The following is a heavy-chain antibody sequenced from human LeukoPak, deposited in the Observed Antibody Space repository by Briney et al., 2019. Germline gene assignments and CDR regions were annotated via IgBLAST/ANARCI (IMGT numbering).Heavy chain of an antibody. CDR3: ARDGRPPDYDSSGYYPYYFDY. Sequence: GGSLRLSCAASGFTFSSYSMNWVRQAPGKGLEWVSSISSSSSYIYYADSVKGRFTISRDNAKNSLYLQMNSLRAEDTAVYYCARDGRPPDYDSSGYYPYYFDYWGQGTLVTVSS. D-gene: IGHD3-22*01. CDR1: GFTFSSYS. V-gene: IGHV3-21*01. J-gene: IGHJ4*02. CDR2: ISSSSSYI.